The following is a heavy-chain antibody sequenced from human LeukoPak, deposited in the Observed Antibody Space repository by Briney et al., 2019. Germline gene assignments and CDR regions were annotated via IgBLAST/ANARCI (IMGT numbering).Heavy chain of an antibody. Sequence: ASVKVSCKVSGYTLTELSMHWVRQAPGKGLEWMGRFDPEDGETIYAQKFQGRVTMTEDTSTDTAYMELSSLRSEDTAVYYCATSFWSGYPSNWFDPWGQGTLVTVSS. CDR1: GYTLTELS. J-gene: IGHJ5*02. CDR2: FDPEDGET. CDR3: ATSFWSGYPSNWFDP. D-gene: IGHD3-3*01. V-gene: IGHV1-24*01.